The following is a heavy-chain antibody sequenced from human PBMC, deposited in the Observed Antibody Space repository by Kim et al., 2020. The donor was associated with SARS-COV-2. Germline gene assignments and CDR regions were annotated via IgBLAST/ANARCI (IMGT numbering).Heavy chain of an antibody. Sequence: ASVKVSCKASGGTFSSYAISWVRQAPVQGLEWMGGIIPIFGTANYAQKFQGRVTITADESTSTAYMELSSLRSEDTAVYYCARSYYGSGSYGYWGQGTLVTVSS. CDR3: ARSYYGSGSYGY. J-gene: IGHJ4*02. V-gene: IGHV1-69*13. CDR1: GGTFSSYA. CDR2: IIPIFGTA. D-gene: IGHD3-10*01.